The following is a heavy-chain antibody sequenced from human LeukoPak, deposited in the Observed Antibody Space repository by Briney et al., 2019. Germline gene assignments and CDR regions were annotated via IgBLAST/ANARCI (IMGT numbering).Heavy chain of an antibody. D-gene: IGHD3-22*01. Sequence: ASVKVSCKASGYTFTSYYMHWVRQAPGQGLEWMGWMNPNSGNTGYAQKFQGRVTMTRNTSISTAYMELSSLRSEDTAVYYCAREAYDSSGELDYWGQGTLVTVSS. CDR2: MNPNSGNT. CDR3: AREAYDSSGELDY. CDR1: GYTFTSYY. J-gene: IGHJ4*02. V-gene: IGHV1-8*02.